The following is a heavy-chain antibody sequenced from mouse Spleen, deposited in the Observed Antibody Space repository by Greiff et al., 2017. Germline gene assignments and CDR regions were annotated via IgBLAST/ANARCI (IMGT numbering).Heavy chain of an antibody. CDR1: GFSFNTYA. CDR2: IRSKSNNYAT. J-gene: IGHJ3*01. V-gene: IGHV10-1*01. CDR3: VSSLDWFAY. Sequence: EVMLVESGGGLVQPKGSLKLSCAASGFSFNTYAMNWVRQAPGKGLEWVARIRSKSNNYATYYADSVKDRFTISRDDSESMLYLQMNNLKTEDTAMYYCVSSLDWFAYWGQGTLVTVSA.